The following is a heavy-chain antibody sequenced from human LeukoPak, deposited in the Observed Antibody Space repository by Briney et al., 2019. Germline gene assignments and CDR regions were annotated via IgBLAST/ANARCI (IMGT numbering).Heavy chain of an antibody. V-gene: IGHV3-30*04. CDR3: ARGGVPAARNYYYYYMDV. D-gene: IGHD2-2*01. J-gene: IGHJ6*03. CDR2: ISYDGNNE. CDR1: GFTFGAYA. Sequence: GGSLRLSCAASGFTFGAYAMHWVRQSPGKGLEWVALISYDGNNEWYADSVKGRFTISRDNAKNSLYLQMNSLRAEDTAVYYCARGGVPAARNYYYYYMDVWGKGTTVTVSS.